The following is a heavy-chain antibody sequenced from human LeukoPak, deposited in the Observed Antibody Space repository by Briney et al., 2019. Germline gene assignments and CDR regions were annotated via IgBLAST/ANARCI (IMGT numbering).Heavy chain of an antibody. CDR3: ATYSSDWSCFDY. V-gene: IGHV1-2*02. CDR1: GYTFTGYY. D-gene: IGHD6-19*01. J-gene: IGHJ4*02. Sequence: ASVKVSCKASGYTFTGYYMHWVRQAPGQGLEWMGWINPNSGGTNYAQKFQGRVTMTRDTSISTTYMELSGLTPDDTAVYYCATYSSDWSCFDYWGQGTLVTVSS. CDR2: INPNSGGT.